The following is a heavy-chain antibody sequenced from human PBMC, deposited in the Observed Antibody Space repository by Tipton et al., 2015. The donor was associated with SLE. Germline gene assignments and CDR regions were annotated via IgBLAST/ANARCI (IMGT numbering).Heavy chain of an antibody. D-gene: IGHD6-19*01. J-gene: IGHJ4*02. CDR2: ISSSSSYI. V-gene: IGHV3-21*01. CDR3: ARDSSGWYYFDY. Sequence: GSLRLSCAASGFTFSSYSMNWVRQAPGKGLEWVSSISSSSSYIYYADSVKDRFTISRDNAKNSLYLQMNSLRAEDTAVYYCARDSSGWYYFDYWGQGTLVTVSS. CDR1: GFTFSSYS.